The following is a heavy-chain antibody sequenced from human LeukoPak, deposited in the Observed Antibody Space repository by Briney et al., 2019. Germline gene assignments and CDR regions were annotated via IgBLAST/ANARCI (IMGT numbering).Heavy chain of an antibody. CDR1: GASFNGYF. CDR2: IYDNGNT. Sequence: SETLSLTCAVSGASFNGYFWDWIRQSPGKGLEWIGYIYDNGNTNYNPSLKSRLTIFLDASKNQFSLRLSSVTAADTAIYYCARRTLRSPFDDWGQGTLVTVSS. V-gene: IGHV4-4*08. D-gene: IGHD4-17*01. J-gene: IGHJ4*02. CDR3: ARRTLRSPFDD.